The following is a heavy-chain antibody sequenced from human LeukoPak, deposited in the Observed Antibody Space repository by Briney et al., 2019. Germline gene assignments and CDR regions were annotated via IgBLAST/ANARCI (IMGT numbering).Heavy chain of an antibody. CDR1: GGSISRGGSY. V-gene: IGHV4-31*03. Sequence: SETLSLTCTVSGGSISRGGSYWSWIRQHPGKGLEWLGYIYYSGSTYYNPSLKSRVTISVDTSKNQFSLKLSSVTAADTAVYYCARAGTSPQGGVSYGMDVWGQGTTVTVSS. CDR2: IYYSGST. J-gene: IGHJ6*02. D-gene: IGHD2-2*01. CDR3: ARAGTSPQGGVSYGMDV.